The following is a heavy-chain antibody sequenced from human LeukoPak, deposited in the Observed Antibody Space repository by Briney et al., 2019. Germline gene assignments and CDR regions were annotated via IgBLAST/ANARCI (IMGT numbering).Heavy chain of an antibody. CDR2: ISSSGSTI. D-gene: IGHD3-10*02. V-gene: IGHV3-48*03. CDR3: AELGITMIGGV. J-gene: IGHJ6*04. CDR1: GFTFSSYE. Sequence: GGSLRLSCAASGFTFSSYEMNWVRQAPGKGLEWVSYISSSGSTIYYADSVKGRFTISRDNAKNSLYLQMNSQRAEDTAVYYCAELGITMIGGVWGKGATVTISS.